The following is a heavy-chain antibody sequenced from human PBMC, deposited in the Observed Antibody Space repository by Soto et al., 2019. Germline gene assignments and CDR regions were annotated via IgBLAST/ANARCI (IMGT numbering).Heavy chain of an antibody. V-gene: IGHV1-69*06. Sequence: SVKVSCKASGWTFSSYAISWVRQAPGQGLEWMGGIIPIFGTANYAQKFQGRVTITADKSTSTAYMELSSLRSEDTAVYYCASLVVVAATAGFFDYWGQGTLVNVSS. CDR1: GWTFSSYA. D-gene: IGHD2-15*01. CDR2: IIPIFGTA. J-gene: IGHJ4*02. CDR3: ASLVVVAATAGFFDY.